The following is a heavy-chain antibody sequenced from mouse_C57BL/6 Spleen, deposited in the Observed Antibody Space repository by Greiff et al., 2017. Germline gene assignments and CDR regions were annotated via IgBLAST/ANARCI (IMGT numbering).Heavy chain of an antibody. CDR1: GYTFTSYW. CDR3: ARSELGSYWYFDV. D-gene: IGHD4-1*01. Sequence: QVQLQQSGAELAKPGASVKLSCTASGYTFTSYWMHWVKQRPGQGLEWIGYINPSGGYTKYNQKFKDKATLPDDKSSSTAYMQLSSLTYVDSAVYYCARSELGSYWYFDVWGTGTTVTVSS. V-gene: IGHV1-7*01. J-gene: IGHJ1*03. CDR2: INPSGGYT.